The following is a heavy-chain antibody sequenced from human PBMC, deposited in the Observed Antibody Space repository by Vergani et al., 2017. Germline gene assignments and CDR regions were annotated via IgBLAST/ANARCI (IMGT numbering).Heavy chain of an antibody. CDR2: IWYDGSNK. J-gene: IGHJ5*02. CDR3: ARDFSTHNCFDP. CDR1: GCTFSSYG. V-gene: IGHV3-33*01. Sequence: QVQLVESGGGVVPPGRSLRLSCAASGCTFSSYGMHWVRQAPGKGLEWVAVIWYDGSNKYYADAVKGRFTISRDNSKTTLYLQMNSRRAEDTAMYYCARDFSTHNCFDPWGQGTLVTVSS. D-gene: IGHD2-2*01.